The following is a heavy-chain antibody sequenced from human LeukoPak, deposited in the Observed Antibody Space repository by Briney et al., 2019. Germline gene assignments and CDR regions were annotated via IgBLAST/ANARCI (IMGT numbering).Heavy chain of an antibody. CDR3: AREVSYDGSGYYY. D-gene: IGHD3-22*01. Sequence: ASVKVSCKASGYTFTSYGTSWVRQAPGQGLEWMGWISAYNGNTNYAQKLQGRVTMTTDTSTSTAYMELSRLRSDDTAVYYCAREVSYDGSGYYYWGQGTLVTVSS. CDR1: GYTFTSYG. V-gene: IGHV1-18*01. CDR2: ISAYNGNT. J-gene: IGHJ4*02.